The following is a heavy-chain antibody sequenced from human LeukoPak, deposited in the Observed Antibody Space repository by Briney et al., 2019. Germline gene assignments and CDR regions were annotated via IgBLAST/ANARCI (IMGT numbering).Heavy chain of an antibody. V-gene: IGHV3-30-3*01. CDR2: ISYDGSNK. Sequence: SCKASGYTFTGYYMHWVRQAPGKGLEWVAVISYDGSNKYYADSVKGRFTISRDNSKNTLYLQMNSLRAEDTAVYYCARALVVILDYWGQGTLVTVSS. CDR3: ARALVVILDY. D-gene: IGHD3-22*01. CDR1: GYTFTGYY. J-gene: IGHJ4*02.